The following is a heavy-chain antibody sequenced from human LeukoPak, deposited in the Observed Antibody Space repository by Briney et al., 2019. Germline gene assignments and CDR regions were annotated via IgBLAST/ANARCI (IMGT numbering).Heavy chain of an antibody. D-gene: IGHD6-19*01. CDR1: GFTFSSYA. V-gene: IGHV3-23*01. J-gene: IGHJ5*02. CDR2: ISGSGGST. Sequence: AGGSLRLSCAASGFTFSSYAMSWVRQAPGKGLEWASAISGSGGSTYYADSVKGRFTISRDNSKNTLYLQMNSLRAEDTAVYYCAKVGGHSSGWSSTYNWFDPWGQGTLVTVSS. CDR3: AKVGGHSSGWSSTYNWFDP.